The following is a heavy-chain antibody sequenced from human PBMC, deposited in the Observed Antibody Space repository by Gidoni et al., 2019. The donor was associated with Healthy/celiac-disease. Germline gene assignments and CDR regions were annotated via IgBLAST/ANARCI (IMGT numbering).Heavy chain of an antibody. CDR1: GGSFSGYY. Sequence: QVQLQQWGAGLLKPSETLSLTCAVHGGSFSGYYWSWIRQPPGKGLEWIGELNHSGSTNYNPSLKSRVTISVDTSKNQFSLKLSSVTAADTAVYYCARLGYYDSSGYYYGFDPWGQGTLVTVSS. D-gene: IGHD3-22*01. J-gene: IGHJ5*02. CDR2: LNHSGST. V-gene: IGHV4-34*01. CDR3: ARLGYYDSSGYYYGFDP.